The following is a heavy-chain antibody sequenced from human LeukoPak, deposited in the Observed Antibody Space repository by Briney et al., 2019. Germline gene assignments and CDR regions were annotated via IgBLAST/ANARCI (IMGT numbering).Heavy chain of an antibody. Sequence: SSETLSPTCIVSGGSISPYCWSSIRQPPWKELECIAYIYYSGNTSYNPSLKSRLTISIDTSKNQFSLKLRSVTAADTAVYFCARHLISEYNSGWSGVPYYYGMDVWGQGTTVTVSS. V-gene: IGHV4-59*08. J-gene: IGHJ6*02. CDR2: IYYSGNT. CDR1: GGSISPYC. CDR3: ARHLISEYNSGWSGVPYYYGMDV. D-gene: IGHD6-19*01.